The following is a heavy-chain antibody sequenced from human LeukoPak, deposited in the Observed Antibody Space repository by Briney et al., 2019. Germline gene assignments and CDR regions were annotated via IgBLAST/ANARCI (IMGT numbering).Heavy chain of an antibody. CDR1: GFTFSSYA. V-gene: IGHV3-23*01. Sequence: GGSLRLSCAASGFTFSSYAMNWVRQAPRKGLEWVSAISGSGDRTYYADSVKGRFTISRDNSRNTLYLQMNSLRAEDTALYYCAKASGTTLTYEDHWGQGTLVTVSS. J-gene: IGHJ4*02. CDR2: ISGSGDRT. CDR3: AKASGTTLTYEDH. D-gene: IGHD1-7*01.